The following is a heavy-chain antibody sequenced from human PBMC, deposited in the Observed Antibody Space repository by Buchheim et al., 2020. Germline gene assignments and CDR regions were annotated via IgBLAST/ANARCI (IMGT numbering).Heavy chain of an antibody. Sequence: EVQLVESGGGLVQPGGSLRLSCAASGFTFSSYSMNWVRQAPGKGLEWVSYISSSSSTIYYADSVKGRFTISRDNAKNSLYLQMNSLRAEDTAVYYCARDFRGPRGQSVGSRGYWGQGTL. CDR3: ARDFRGPRGQSVGSRGY. CDR1: GFTFSSYS. D-gene: IGHD3-10*01. V-gene: IGHV3-48*01. CDR2: ISSSSSTI. J-gene: IGHJ4*02.